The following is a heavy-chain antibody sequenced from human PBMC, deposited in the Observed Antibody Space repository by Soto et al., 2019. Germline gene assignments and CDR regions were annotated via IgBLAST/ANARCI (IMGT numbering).Heavy chain of an antibody. CDR2: ISGSGVRT. J-gene: IGHJ4*02. D-gene: IGHD3-16*01. V-gene: IGHV3-23*01. CDR1: GFIFSTSGSAFSRYA. CDR3: ATPAYDY. Sequence: PGGSLRLSCAASGFIFSTSGSAFSRYAMTWVRQTTGKALEWVSSISGSGVRTYYSDSVRGRFTISRDNSKDRLYLEMNSVRAEDTAVYYCATPAYDYWGQGTLVTVSS.